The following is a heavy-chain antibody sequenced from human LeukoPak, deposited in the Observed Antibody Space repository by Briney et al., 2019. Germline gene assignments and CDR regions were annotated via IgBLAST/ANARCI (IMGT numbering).Heavy chain of an antibody. CDR1: GYTFTDYY. CDR3: AREVGYCSGGSCYSYFDY. CDR2: INPKSGGT. J-gene: IGHJ4*02. D-gene: IGHD2-15*01. V-gene: IGHV1-2*02. Sequence: ASVKVSCKASGYTFTDYYLHWVRQAPGQGLEWMGWINPKSGGTKYAQKFQGRVTMTRDTSISTAYMELSRLRSDDTAVYYCAREVGYCSGGSCYSYFDYWGQGTLVTVSS.